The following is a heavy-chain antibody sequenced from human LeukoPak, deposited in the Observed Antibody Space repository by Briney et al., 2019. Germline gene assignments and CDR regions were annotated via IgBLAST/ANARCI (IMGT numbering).Heavy chain of an antibody. Sequence: GRSLRLSCAASGFTFSSYGMHWVRQAPGKGLEWVAVIWYDGSNKYYADSVKGRFTISRDNSKNTLYLQMNSLRAEDTAVYYCAKGQGGIAVVAHVFNIWGQGTMVTISS. D-gene: IGHD6-19*01. V-gene: IGHV3-33*06. CDR2: IWYDGSNK. CDR3: AKGQGGIAVVAHVFNI. CDR1: GFTFSSYG. J-gene: IGHJ3*02.